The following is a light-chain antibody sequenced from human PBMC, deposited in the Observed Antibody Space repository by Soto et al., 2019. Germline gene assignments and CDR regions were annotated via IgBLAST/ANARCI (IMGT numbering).Light chain of an antibody. V-gene: IGKV3-20*01. Sequence: EIVLTQSPGTQSVSPGDRVTLSCRASQSVANSYLAWYQQKPGQAPRLLIYGASSRATGIPDRFSGSGSGTDFTLTISRLESEDFTLYYCQQYGTLITFGQGTRLEIK. CDR3: QQYGTLIT. J-gene: IGKJ5*01. CDR1: QSVANSY. CDR2: GAS.